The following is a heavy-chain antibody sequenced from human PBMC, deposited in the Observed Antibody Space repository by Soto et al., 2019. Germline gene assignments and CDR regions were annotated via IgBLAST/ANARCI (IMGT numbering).Heavy chain of an antibody. D-gene: IGHD3-22*01. CDR2: ISGSGGST. CDR1: GFTFSCYA. Sequence: GGSLRLSCAASGFTFSCYAMSWVRQAPGKGLEWVSAISGSGGSTYYADSVKGRFTISRDNSKNTLYLQMNSLRAEDTAVYYCAKDGYSGYYYPVAFDIWGQGTMVTVSS. CDR3: AKDGYSGYYYPVAFDI. V-gene: IGHV3-23*01. J-gene: IGHJ3*02.